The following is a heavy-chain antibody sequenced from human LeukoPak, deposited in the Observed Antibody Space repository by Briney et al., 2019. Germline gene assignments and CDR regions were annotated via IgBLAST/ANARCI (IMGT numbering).Heavy chain of an antibody. J-gene: IGHJ3*02. CDR2: IYYSGST. V-gene: IGHV4-59*08. CDR1: GGSISGYY. CDR3: ARHRTAMVRGPRSAFDI. Sequence: SETLPLTRTVSGGSISGYYWSWIRQPPGKGLEWIGYIYYSGSTNYNPSLKSRVTISVDTSKNQFSLKLSSVTAADTAVYYCARHRTAMVRGPRSAFDIWGQGTMVTVSS. D-gene: IGHD5-18*01.